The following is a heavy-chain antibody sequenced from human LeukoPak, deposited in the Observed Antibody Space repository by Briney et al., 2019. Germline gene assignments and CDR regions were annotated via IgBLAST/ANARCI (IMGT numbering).Heavy chain of an antibody. J-gene: IGHJ4*02. CDR2: IWYDGSNK. CDR1: GFTFSSYG. CDR3: AKDERGYSYGLIDY. D-gene: IGHD5-18*01. Sequence: PGRSLRLSCAASGFTFSSYGMHWVRQAPSKGLEWVAVIWYDGSNKYYADSVKGRFTISRDNSKNTLYLQMNSLRAEDTAVYYCAKDERGYSYGLIDYWGQGTLVTVSS. V-gene: IGHV3-33*06.